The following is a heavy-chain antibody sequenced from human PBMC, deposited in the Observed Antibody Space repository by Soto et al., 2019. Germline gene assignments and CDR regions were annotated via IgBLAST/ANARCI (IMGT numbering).Heavy chain of an antibody. V-gene: IGHV3-21*01. Sequence: PGGSLRLSCAASGFSFSSYSMKWVRQAPGKGLEWVSSISRSSSYIFYADSVKGRFTISRDNAENSLFLQMNSLRAEDTAVYYCVRGYSGYDPRGRYYFDYWGQGTLVTVSS. J-gene: IGHJ4*02. CDR3: VRGYSGYDPRGRYYFDY. CDR2: ISRSSSYI. D-gene: IGHD5-12*01. CDR1: GFSFSSYS.